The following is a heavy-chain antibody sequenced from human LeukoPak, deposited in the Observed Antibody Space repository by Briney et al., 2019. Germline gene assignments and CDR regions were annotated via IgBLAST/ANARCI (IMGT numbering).Heavy chain of an antibody. D-gene: IGHD6-13*01. CDR1: GFTFSSYG. CDR3: ARDLSSSSSWRPIDY. J-gene: IGHJ4*02. Sequence: PGGSLRLSCAASGFTFSSYGMHWVRQAPGKGLEWVAVIWYDGSNKYYADSVKGRFTISRDNSKNTLYLQMNSLRAEDTAVYYRARDLSSSSSWRPIDYWGQGTLVTVSS. V-gene: IGHV3-33*01. CDR2: IWYDGSNK.